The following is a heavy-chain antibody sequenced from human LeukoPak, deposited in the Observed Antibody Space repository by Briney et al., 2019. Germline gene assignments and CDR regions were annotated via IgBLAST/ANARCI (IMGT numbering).Heavy chain of an antibody. V-gene: IGHV1-3*01. CDR2: INAGNGNT. CDR3: ARRGSGSYYNSDAFDI. D-gene: IGHD3-10*01. CDR1: GYTFTRYA. Sequence: ASVNVSCKASGYTFTRYAMHWVRQAPGQRLEWMGWINAGNGNTKYSQKFQGRVTITRDTSASTAYMELSSLRSEDTAVYYCARRGSGSYYNSDAFDIWGQGTMVTVSS. J-gene: IGHJ3*02.